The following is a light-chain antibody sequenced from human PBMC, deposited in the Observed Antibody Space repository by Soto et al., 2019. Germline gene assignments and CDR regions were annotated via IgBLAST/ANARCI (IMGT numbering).Light chain of an antibody. CDR3: HQTYTTSLYT. CDR2: AAS. Sequence: DVQMTQSPFFLSTSVGDTIAITCWACQPISTYLNWYQHKPGKVPKLLIRAASILQPGVSSRFSGSGSGTHFTHPISNLLPDDCATYFYHQTYTTSLYTFGQGTQLDI. V-gene: IGKV1-39*01. CDR1: QPISTY. J-gene: IGKJ2*01.